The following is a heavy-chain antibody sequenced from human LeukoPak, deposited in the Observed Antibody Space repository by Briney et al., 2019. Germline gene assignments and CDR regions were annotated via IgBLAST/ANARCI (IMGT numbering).Heavy chain of an antibody. J-gene: IGHJ4*02. CDR1: GYTFTSYG. D-gene: IGHD1-26*01. V-gene: IGHV1-18*01. CDR3: ARVVGASTFGY. Sequence: GASVKVSFKASGYTFTSYGVSWVRQAPGQGLEWMGWISAHNGKTNYARKLRGRVTMTTDISTSTAYMELRSLRSDDTAVYYCARVVGASTFGYWGQGTLVTVSS. CDR2: ISAHNGKT.